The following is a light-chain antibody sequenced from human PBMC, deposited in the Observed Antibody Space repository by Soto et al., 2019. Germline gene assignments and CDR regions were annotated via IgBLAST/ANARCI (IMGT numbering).Light chain of an antibody. J-gene: IGLJ2*01. Sequence: QSALTQPASVSGSPGQSITISCTGTSSDVGSYNLVSWYQQHPGKAPKLMIXXXSXXXXXXXXXXXGSKSGNTASLTISGXXAXXXADYYCCSYAGSSVVFGGGTKLTVL. CDR3: CSYAGSSVV. CDR2: XXS. CDR1: SSDVGSYNL. V-gene: IGLV2-23*01.